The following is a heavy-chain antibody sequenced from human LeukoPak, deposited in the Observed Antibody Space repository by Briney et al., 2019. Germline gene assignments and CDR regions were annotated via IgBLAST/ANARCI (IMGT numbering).Heavy chain of an antibody. V-gene: IGHV3-53*01. Sequence: GGSLRLSCAASGFTVSSNYMSWVRQAPGKGLEWVSVIYSGGSTYYADSVKGRFTISRDNSKNTLYLQMNSLRAEDTAVYYCARGPYDYVWGSYAFDIWGQGTMVTVSS. J-gene: IGHJ3*02. CDR3: ARGPYDYVWGSYAFDI. CDR2: IYSGGST. D-gene: IGHD3-16*01. CDR1: GFTVSSNY.